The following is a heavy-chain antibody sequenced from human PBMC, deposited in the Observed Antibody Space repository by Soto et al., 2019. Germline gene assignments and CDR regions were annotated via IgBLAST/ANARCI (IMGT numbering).Heavy chain of an antibody. J-gene: IGHJ6*02. CDR3: ARGYCSGGSCYYGMDV. CDR1: GYTFTGYY. V-gene: IGHV1-2*04. Sequence: ASVKVSCKASGYTFTGYYMHWVRQAPGQGLEWMGWINPNSGGTNYAQKFQGWVTMTRDTSISTAHMELSRLRSDDTAVYYCARGYCSGGSCYYGMDVWGQGTTVTVSS. D-gene: IGHD2-15*01. CDR2: INPNSGGT.